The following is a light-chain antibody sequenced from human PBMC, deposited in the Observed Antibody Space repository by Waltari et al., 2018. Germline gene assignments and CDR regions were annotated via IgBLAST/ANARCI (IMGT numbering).Light chain of an antibody. J-gene: IGKJ4*01. Sequence: ELVRTQSPGTLSLSLGERATLSCMASQIFRNTLAGYQWQPGQAPRLLIYGASNRATGIPGRISGSGSGTDFTLTISSLEPEDSAVYYCQQGNIWPPIIFGGGTKVVIK. V-gene: IGKV3-11*01. CDR3: QQGNIWPPII. CDR2: GAS. CDR1: QIFRNT.